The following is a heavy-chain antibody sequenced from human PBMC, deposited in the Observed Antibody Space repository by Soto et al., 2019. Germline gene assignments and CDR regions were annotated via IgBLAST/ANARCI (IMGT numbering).Heavy chain of an antibody. CDR2: IYWSGTT. Sequence: PSETLSLTCAVSGGSISTSNWWSWVRQPPGKGLEWIGEIYWSGTTNYNPSLKSRVTISVDTSKKQFSLKLSSVTAADTAVYYCARDVGYYDRSGPHLDLWGQGSQVTVSS. CDR3: ARDVGYYDRSGPHLDL. J-gene: IGHJ5*02. CDR1: GGSISTSNW. D-gene: IGHD3-22*01. V-gene: IGHV4-4*02.